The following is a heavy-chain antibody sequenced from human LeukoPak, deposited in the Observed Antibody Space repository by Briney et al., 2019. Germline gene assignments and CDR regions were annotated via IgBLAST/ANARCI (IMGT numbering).Heavy chain of an antibody. V-gene: IGHV4-61*10. D-gene: IGHD5-24*01. J-gene: IGHJ4*02. CDR2: IYPSGTT. CDR1: GGSVSSASYY. Sequence: SETLSLTCSVSGGSVSSASYYWSWIRQPAGKGLEWIGHIYPSGTTNYNPSLKSRVTISIDTSKNQFSLKLSSVTAADTAVYYCSGASGIDGDGYFDYWGQGTLVTVSS. CDR3: SGASGIDGDGYFDY.